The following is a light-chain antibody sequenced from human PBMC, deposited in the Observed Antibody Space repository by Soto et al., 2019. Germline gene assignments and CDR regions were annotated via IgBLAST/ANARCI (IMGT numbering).Light chain of an antibody. CDR1: QSLLHSNGYNY. V-gene: IGKV2-28*01. Sequence: DIVMTQSPLSLPVTPGEPASISCRSSQSLLHSNGYNYLDWYLQKPGQSPQLLIYLGSNRASGGPDRLSGSGSGTDFTLQISRVEAEDVGVYYCMQALQTPRTFGQGTKVEIK. J-gene: IGKJ1*01. CDR3: MQALQTPRT. CDR2: LGS.